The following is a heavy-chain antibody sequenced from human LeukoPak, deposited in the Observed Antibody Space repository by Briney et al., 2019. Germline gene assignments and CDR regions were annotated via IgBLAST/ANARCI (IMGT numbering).Heavy chain of an antibody. CDR1: GFTFSSYE. Sequence: GGSLRLSCAASGFTFSSYEMNWVRQAQRKGQEWDSYISSSGSTIYYADSVKGRFTISRDNAKNSLYLQMNSRRAEDTAGYYCARGSRYWGQGTLVTVSS. J-gene: IGHJ4*02. D-gene: IGHD6-6*01. V-gene: IGHV3-48*03. CDR2: ISSSGSTI. CDR3: ARGSRY.